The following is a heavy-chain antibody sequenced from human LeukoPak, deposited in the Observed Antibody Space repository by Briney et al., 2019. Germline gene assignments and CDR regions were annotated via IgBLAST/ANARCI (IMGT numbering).Heavy chain of an antibody. D-gene: IGHD1-26*01. Sequence: GASLRLSCAASRFAFSSYAMSWVRQAPGKGLEWVSAISGGGGNTYYADSVKGRFTISRDNSKNTLYLQMNSLRAEDTAVYYCGKNRYSGSLSPFDIWGQGTMVTVSS. CDR2: ISGGGGNT. V-gene: IGHV3-23*01. CDR3: GKNRYSGSLSPFDI. CDR1: RFAFSSYA. J-gene: IGHJ3*02.